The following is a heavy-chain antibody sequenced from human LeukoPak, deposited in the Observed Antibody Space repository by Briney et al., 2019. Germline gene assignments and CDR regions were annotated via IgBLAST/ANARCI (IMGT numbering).Heavy chain of an antibody. J-gene: IGHJ4*02. CDR1: GYTFTGYY. V-gene: IGHV1-2*02. CDR2: INPNSGGT. D-gene: IGHD2-15*01. Sequence: ASVKVSCKASGYTFTGYYMHWVGQAPGQGLEWIGWINPNSGGTNYAQKFQGRVTMTRDTSISTAYMELSRLRSDDTAVYYCARGYCSGSSCFRVDYWGQGTLVTVSS. CDR3: ARGYCSGSSCFRVDY.